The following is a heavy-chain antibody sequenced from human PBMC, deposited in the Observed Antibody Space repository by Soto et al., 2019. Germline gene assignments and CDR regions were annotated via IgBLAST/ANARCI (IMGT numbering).Heavy chain of an antibody. Sequence: PGGSLRLSCAASGFTVSSTYLTWVRQAPGKGLEWVAILYTGTDTVYADSVKGRFTISRDSSKNTLFLHMSNLRAEDTAMYYCTIVRVADSALDHWGQGTLVTVSS. CDR2: LYTGTDT. CDR3: TIVRVADSALDH. D-gene: IGHD3-10*02. CDR1: GFTVSSTY. V-gene: IGHV3-53*05. J-gene: IGHJ4*02.